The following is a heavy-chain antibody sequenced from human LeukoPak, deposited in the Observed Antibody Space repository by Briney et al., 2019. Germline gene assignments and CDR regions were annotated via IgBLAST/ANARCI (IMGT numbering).Heavy chain of an antibody. Sequence: PSETLSLTCAVSGYSISSGYYWGWIRQPPGKGLDRIGGIYHSGSTYYNPSLKSRVTISVDTSKNQFSLKLSSVTAADTAVYYCARRPYSGSYFDYWGQGTLVTVSS. J-gene: IGHJ4*02. CDR2: IYHSGST. CDR1: GYSISSGYY. D-gene: IGHD1-26*01. V-gene: IGHV4-38-2*01. CDR3: ARRPYSGSYFDY.